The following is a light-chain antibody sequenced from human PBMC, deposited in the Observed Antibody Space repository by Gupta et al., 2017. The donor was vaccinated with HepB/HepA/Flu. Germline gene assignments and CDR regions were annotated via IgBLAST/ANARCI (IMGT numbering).Light chain of an antibody. V-gene: IGKV1-39*01. Sequence: DIQMTQSPSSLSASVGDRVTITCRASQSIRSYLNWYQQKPGKAPKLLIYAASSLQSGVPSRFSGSGSGTDFTLTISMLQPEDFATYCCQQSHSTPPTFGQGTKVEIK. CDR2: AAS. CDR1: QSIRSY. J-gene: IGKJ1*01. CDR3: QQSHSTPPT.